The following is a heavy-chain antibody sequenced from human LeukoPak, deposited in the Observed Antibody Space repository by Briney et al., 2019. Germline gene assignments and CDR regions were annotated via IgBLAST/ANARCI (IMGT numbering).Heavy chain of an antibody. Sequence: GGSLRLSCAASGFTFSSYAMSWVRQAPGKGLEWVSAISGSGGSTYYADSVKGRFTISRDNSKNTLYLQMNSLRAEDTAVYYCAKTPPYHFWSGHQTNWFDPWGQGTLVTVSS. CDR1: GFTFSSYA. D-gene: IGHD3-3*01. V-gene: IGHV3-23*01. CDR2: ISGSGGST. J-gene: IGHJ5*02. CDR3: AKTPPYHFWSGHQTNWFDP.